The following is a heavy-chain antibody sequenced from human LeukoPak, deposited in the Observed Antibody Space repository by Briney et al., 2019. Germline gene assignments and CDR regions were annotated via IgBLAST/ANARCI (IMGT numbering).Heavy chain of an antibody. Sequence: GGSLRLSCAASGFTFSSYSMNWVRQAPGKGLEWVSSISSSSSYIYYADSVKGRFTISRDNAKNSLYLQMNSLRAEDTAVYYCARLVVVPAAKIYYFDYWGQETLVTVSS. CDR3: ARLVVVPAAKIYYFDY. CDR1: GFTFSSYS. D-gene: IGHD2-2*01. V-gene: IGHV3-21*01. J-gene: IGHJ4*02. CDR2: ISSSSSYI.